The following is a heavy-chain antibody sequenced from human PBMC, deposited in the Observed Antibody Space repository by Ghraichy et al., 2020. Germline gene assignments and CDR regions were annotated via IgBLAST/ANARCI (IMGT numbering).Heavy chain of an antibody. Sequence: SETLSLTCTVSGGSVSSGSYYWSWIRQPPGNGLEWIGYIYYSGSTNYNPSLKSRVTISVDKSKNQFSLKLSSVTAADTAVYYCASTSYYYYGMDVWGQGNTVTASS. D-gene: IGHD2-2*01. V-gene: IGHV4-61*01. J-gene: IGHJ6*02. CDR3: ASTSYYYYGMDV. CDR2: IYYSGST. CDR1: GGSVSSGSYY.